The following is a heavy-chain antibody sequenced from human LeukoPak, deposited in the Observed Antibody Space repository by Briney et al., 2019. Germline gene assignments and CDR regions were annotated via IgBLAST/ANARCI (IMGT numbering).Heavy chain of an antibody. CDR2: INHSGST. V-gene: IGHV4-34*01. Sequence: SETLSLTCAVYGGPFSGYYWSWIRQPPGKGLEWIGEINHSGSTNYNPSLKSRVTISVDTSKNQFSLKLSSVTAADTAVYYCARIPGSGSYRNFDYWGQGTRVTVSS. D-gene: IGHD3-10*01. CDR3: ARIPGSGSYRNFDY. J-gene: IGHJ4*02. CDR1: GGPFSGYY.